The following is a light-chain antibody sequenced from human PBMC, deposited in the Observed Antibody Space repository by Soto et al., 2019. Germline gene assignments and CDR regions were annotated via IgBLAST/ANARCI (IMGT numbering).Light chain of an antibody. J-gene: IGLJ3*02. CDR1: SSDVGAYNL. CDR2: DVS. CDR3: SSYTNTSTLM. Sequence: QSALTQPASVSGSPGQSITISCTGTSSDVGAYNLVSWYQQHPGRAPKLFIFDVSDRPSGVSTRFSGSKSGNTASLTISGLQAEDEAFYYCSSYTNTSTLMFGGGTKVTV. V-gene: IGLV2-14*02.